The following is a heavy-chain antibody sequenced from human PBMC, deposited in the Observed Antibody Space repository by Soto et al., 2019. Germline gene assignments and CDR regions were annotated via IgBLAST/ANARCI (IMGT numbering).Heavy chain of an antibody. CDR2: ISWNSGSI. Sequence: PGGSLRLSCVGSGFTFDDYAMNWVRQGPGKGLEWVSGISWNSGSIAYAESVKGRFTISRDNAKNSLYLQMNSLRVEDTAMYYCAKDIGVGGADIFDFRGRGTLVTVSS. CDR1: GFTFDDYA. CDR3: AKDIGVGGADIFDF. D-gene: IGHD1-26*01. V-gene: IGHV3-9*01. J-gene: IGHJ4*02.